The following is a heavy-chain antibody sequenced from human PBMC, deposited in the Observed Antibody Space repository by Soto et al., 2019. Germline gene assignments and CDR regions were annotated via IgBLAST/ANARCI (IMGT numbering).Heavy chain of an antibody. J-gene: IGHJ4*02. CDR3: ARVAGVSFLEWLPTQPFDY. CDR1: GFTFSSYA. D-gene: IGHD3-3*01. Sequence: QVQLVESGGGVVQPGRSLRLSCAASGFTFSSYAMHWVRQAPGKGLEWVAVISYDGSNKYYADSVKGRFTISRDNSKNPLYLQMNRLRAEDTAVYYCARVAGVSFLEWLPTQPFDYWGQGTLVTVSS. V-gene: IGHV3-30-3*01. CDR2: ISYDGSNK.